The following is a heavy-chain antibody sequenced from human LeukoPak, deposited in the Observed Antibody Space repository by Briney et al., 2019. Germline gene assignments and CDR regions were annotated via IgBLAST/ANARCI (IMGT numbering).Heavy chain of an antibody. CDR3: ARHGRSNVASTKVGGINTKADWFDP. Sequence: SETLSLTCSVSGGSISSSSSYWGWIRQPPGKGLEWIGEINHSGSTNYNPSLKSRVTISVDTSKNQFSLKLSSVTAADTAVYYCARHGRSNVASTKVGGINTKADWFDPWGQGTLVTVSS. CDR1: GGSISSSSSY. J-gene: IGHJ5*02. D-gene: IGHD2-15*01. V-gene: IGHV4-39*01. CDR2: INHSGST.